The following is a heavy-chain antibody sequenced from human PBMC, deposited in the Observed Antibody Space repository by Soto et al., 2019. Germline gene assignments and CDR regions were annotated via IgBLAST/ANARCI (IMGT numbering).Heavy chain of an antibody. Sequence: SVKVSCKASRVAFSKFIVTWVRQAPGLGLEWVGGIIPIFGTANYAQKFQGRVTITADESTSTSYMEVNNLRSEDTAVYYCAKVRYSSPMGYYYGMDVWGQGTTVTV. CDR3: AKVRYSSPMGYYYGMDV. V-gene: IGHV1-69*13. CDR2: IIPIFGTA. J-gene: IGHJ6*02. CDR1: RVAFSKFI. D-gene: IGHD6-19*01.